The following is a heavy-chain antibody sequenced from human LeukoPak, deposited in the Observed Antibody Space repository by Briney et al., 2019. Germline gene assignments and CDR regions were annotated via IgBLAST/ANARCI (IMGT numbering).Heavy chain of an antibody. CDR3: ATLAAADSSFDY. D-gene: IGHD6-13*01. CDR2: IYTSGST. J-gene: IGHJ4*02. CDR1: GGSISSGSYY. V-gene: IGHV4-61*02. Sequence: PSETLSLTCTVSGGSISSGSYYWSWIRQPAGKGLEWIGRIYTSGSTNYNPSLKSRVTISVDTSKNQFSLKLSSVTAADTAVYYCATLAAADSSFDYWGQGTLVTVSS.